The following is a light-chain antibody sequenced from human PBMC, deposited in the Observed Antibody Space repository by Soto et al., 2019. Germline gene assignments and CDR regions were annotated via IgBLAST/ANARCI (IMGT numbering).Light chain of an antibody. CDR3: SSYTFSTLV. CDR2: DVT. V-gene: IGLV2-14*01. J-gene: IGLJ1*01. Sequence: QSALTQPPSASGSPGQSVTISCTGTSSDVGDYNYVSWYQQPPGKAPKLIIYDVTNRPPGVSNRFSGSKSGNTASLTISGLQTEDEADYYCSSYTFSTLVFATGTKVTVL. CDR1: SSDVGDYNY.